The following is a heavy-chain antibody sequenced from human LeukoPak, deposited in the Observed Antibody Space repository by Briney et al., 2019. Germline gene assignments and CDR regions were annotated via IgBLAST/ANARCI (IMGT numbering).Heavy chain of an antibody. CDR1: GFTFSSYG. V-gene: IGHV3-48*01. Sequence: GGSLRLSCAASGFTFSSYGMHWVRQAPGKGLEWVSYITSSSSTIYYADSVKGRFTISRDNAKNSLYLQMNSLRAEDTALYYCAREPRGYAFDIWGQGTMVTVSS. CDR2: ITSSSSTI. CDR3: AREPRGYAFDI. J-gene: IGHJ3*02.